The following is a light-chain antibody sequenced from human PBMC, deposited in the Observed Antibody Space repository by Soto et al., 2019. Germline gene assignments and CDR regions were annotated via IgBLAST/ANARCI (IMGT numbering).Light chain of an antibody. CDR1: TIGIKS. Sequence: SYELTQPPSGAVAPGPTATMTRWGTTIGIKSVHWYQQKPGQAPVLVVDDDSDRPSGIPEPFSGSNSGNTATLPICSVEAGDEADYYCQVWDSSSDHPVCGGGTKLTVL. J-gene: IGLJ3*02. V-gene: IGLV3-21*02. CDR3: QVWDSSSDHPV. CDR2: DDS.